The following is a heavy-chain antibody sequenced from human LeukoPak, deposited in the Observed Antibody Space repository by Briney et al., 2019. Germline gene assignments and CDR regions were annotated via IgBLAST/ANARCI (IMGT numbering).Heavy chain of an antibody. D-gene: IGHD6-19*01. CDR3: ARVVGSGWLYYFDY. CDR2: IWYDGSNK. Sequence: GGSLRLSCAASGFTFSTYGMNWVRQAPGKGLEWVGVIWYDGSNKYSADSVQGRFTISRDNSKNMLYLQMNSLRAEDTAVYYCARVVGSGWLYYFDYWGQGTLVTVSS. V-gene: IGHV3-33*01. CDR1: GFTFSTYG. J-gene: IGHJ4*02.